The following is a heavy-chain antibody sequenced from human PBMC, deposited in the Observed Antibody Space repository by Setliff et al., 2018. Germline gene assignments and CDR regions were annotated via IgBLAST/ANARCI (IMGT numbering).Heavy chain of an antibody. CDR3: AKEHVVISFVTNTHHHYGMDV. J-gene: IGHJ6*02. CDR2: IYTDGTT. Sequence: PSETLSLTCTVSGASLRSGSNYWGWFRQPAGKGLEWVGRIYTDGTTNYNPSLKSRVSISADTSMNHFSLRMTSASAADTAVYYCAKEHVVISFVTNTHHHYGMDVWGQGTTVTVSS. D-gene: IGHD2-8*01. CDR1: GASLRSGSNY. V-gene: IGHV4-61*02.